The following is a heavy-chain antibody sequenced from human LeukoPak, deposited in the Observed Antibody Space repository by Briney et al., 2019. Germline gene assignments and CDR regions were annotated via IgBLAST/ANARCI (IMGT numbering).Heavy chain of an antibody. Sequence: SVKVSWKASGGTFSSYAINWVRQAPGQGLEWMGRIIPILGIANYAQKFQGRVTITADKSTSTAYMELSSLRSEDTAVYYCARERRRDGYYFDYWGQGTLVTVSS. CDR3: ARERRRDGYYFDY. CDR2: IIPILGIA. CDR1: GGTFSSYA. V-gene: IGHV1-69*04. D-gene: IGHD5-24*01. J-gene: IGHJ4*02.